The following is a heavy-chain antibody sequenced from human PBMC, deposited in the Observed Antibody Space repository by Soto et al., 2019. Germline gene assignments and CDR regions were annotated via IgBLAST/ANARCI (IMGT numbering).Heavy chain of an antibody. CDR3: ARVTGTTYEDAFDI. Sequence: QVQLVQSGAEVKKPGASVKVSCKASGYTFTSYYMHWVRQAPGQGLEWMGWINPNSGGTNYAQKFQGWVTMTRDTSISTAYMELSRLRSDDTAVYYCARVTGTTYEDAFDIWGQGTMVTVSS. V-gene: IGHV1-2*04. CDR1: GYTFTSYY. D-gene: IGHD1-7*01. J-gene: IGHJ3*02. CDR2: INPNSGGT.